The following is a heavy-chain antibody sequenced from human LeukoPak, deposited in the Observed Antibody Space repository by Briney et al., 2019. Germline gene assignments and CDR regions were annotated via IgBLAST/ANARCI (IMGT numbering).Heavy chain of an antibody. Sequence: PGGSLRLSCAASGFTFSSYGMHWVRQAPGKGLEWVAVISYDGSNKYYADSVKGRFTISRDNAKNSLYLQMNSLRAEDTAVYYCASMIRLHDAFDIWGQGTMVTVSS. J-gene: IGHJ3*02. D-gene: IGHD3-22*01. CDR2: ISYDGSNK. CDR3: ASMIRLHDAFDI. CDR1: GFTFSSYG. V-gene: IGHV3-30*03.